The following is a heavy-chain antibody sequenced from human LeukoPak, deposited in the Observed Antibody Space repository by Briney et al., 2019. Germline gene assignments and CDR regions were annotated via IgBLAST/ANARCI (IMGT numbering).Heavy chain of an antibody. D-gene: IGHD2-8*01. V-gene: IGHV3-23*01. CDR1: GFTFSSCA. J-gene: IGHJ5*02. CDR2: ITGSGRST. CDR3: AKSPTRVLMVYAADP. Sequence: PGGSLRLPCAASGFTFSSCAMSWVRQAPGKGLEWVSSITGSGRSTYYADSVKGRFTISRDNSKNTLYLQMNSLRAEDTAVYYCAKSPTRVLMVYAADPWGQGTLVTVSS.